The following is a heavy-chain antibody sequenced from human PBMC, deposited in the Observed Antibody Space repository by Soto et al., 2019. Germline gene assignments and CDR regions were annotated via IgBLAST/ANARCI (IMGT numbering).Heavy chain of an antibody. Sequence: KSSETLSLTCTVSGGSISSSSYYWGWIRQPPGKGLEWIGSIYYSGSTYYNPSLKSRVTISVDTSKNQFSLKLSSVTAADTAVYYCARRYYDFVLFDPWGQGTLVTVSS. CDR2: IYYSGST. V-gene: IGHV4-39*01. CDR3: ARRYYDFVLFDP. CDR1: GGSISSSSYY. J-gene: IGHJ5*02. D-gene: IGHD3-3*01.